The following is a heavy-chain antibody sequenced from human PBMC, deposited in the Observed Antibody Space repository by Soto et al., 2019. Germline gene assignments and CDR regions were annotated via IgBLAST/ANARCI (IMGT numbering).Heavy chain of an antibody. J-gene: IGHJ4*02. CDR3: AKDLSIAAASSR. CDR2: IDSSSSTI. V-gene: IGHV3-48*02. Sequence: EVQLVESGGGLVQPGGSLRLSCVASGFTFPAYTMNWVRQAPGKGLEWLSYIDSSSSTIYYADSVKGRFTISRDNAKNPLLLQMNSLRDEDTAVYYCAKDLSIAAASSRWGQGTLVTVAA. D-gene: IGHD6-25*01. CDR1: GFTFPAYT.